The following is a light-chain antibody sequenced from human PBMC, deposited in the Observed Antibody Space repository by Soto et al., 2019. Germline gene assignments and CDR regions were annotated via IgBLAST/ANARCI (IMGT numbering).Light chain of an antibody. V-gene: IGLV2-14*01. CDR3: SSYTTGITLYV. CDR2: DVS. J-gene: IGLJ1*01. CDR1: SSDVGGYNY. Sequence: QSALTQPASVSGSPGQSITLSCTGTSSDVGGYNYVSWYQLHPGRAPKLIIYDVSHRPSGISNRFSGSKSGNTASLTISGLQPEGEADYFCSSYTTGITLYVFGPGTKLTVL.